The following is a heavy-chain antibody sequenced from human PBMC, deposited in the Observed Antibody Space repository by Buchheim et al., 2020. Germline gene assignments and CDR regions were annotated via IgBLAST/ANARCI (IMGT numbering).Heavy chain of an antibody. Sequence: QVQLVESGGGVVQPGRSLRLSCAASGFTFSSYGMHWVRQAPGKGLEWVAVIWYDGSNKYYADSVKGRFTISRDNSKNKLYLQMNSLRAEDTAVYYCARAPSYDSSGHFDYWGQGTL. D-gene: IGHD3-22*01. CDR2: IWYDGSNK. CDR3: ARAPSYDSSGHFDY. CDR1: GFTFSSYG. V-gene: IGHV3-33*01. J-gene: IGHJ4*02.